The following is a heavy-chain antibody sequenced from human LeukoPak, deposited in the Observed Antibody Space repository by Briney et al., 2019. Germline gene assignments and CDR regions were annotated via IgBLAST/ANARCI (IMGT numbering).Heavy chain of an antibody. J-gene: IGHJ5*02. V-gene: IGHV3-7*01. D-gene: IGHD6-19*01. CDR1: GFTFSDYW. CDR3: ARARQWLGVRNWFDP. CDR2: INYDGSEK. Sequence: GGSLRLSCAASGFTFSDYWMTWVRQAPGKGLEWVANINYDGSEKYYVDSLRGRFTISRDNAKNSLYLQMNSLRGEDTAVYYCARARQWLGVRNWFDPWGQGTLVTVSS.